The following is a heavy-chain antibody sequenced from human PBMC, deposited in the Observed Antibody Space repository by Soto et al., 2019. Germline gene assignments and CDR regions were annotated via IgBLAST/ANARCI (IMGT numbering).Heavy chain of an antibody. CDR2: TYYNGNA. V-gene: IGHV4-39*01. Sequence: SETLSLTCSVSGGYIDRSNYYWDWLRQPPGKGLEWIGTTYYNGNAYYNPSLKSRVSMSVDTSKNQFTLKLVSVTAADTAVYYCARHFVAVVIKGWGYWGQGTLVTVPQ. CDR3: ARHFVAVVIKGWGY. CDR1: GGYIDRSNYY. D-gene: IGHD3-10*01. J-gene: IGHJ4*02.